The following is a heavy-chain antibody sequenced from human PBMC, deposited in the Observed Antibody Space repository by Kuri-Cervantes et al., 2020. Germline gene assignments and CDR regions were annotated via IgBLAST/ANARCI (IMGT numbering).Heavy chain of an antibody. V-gene: IGHV4-39*07. D-gene: IGHD3-10*01. CDR3: AREGRITMVRGGWNWFDP. CDR1: GGSIYSGDYY. CDR2: INHSGST. J-gene: IGHJ5*02. Sequence: SETLSLTCSVSGGSIYSGDYYWSWIRQPPGKGLEWIGEINHSGSTNYNPSLKSRVTISVDTSKNQFSLKLSSVTAADTAVYYCAREGRITMVRGGWNWFDPWGQGTLVTVSS.